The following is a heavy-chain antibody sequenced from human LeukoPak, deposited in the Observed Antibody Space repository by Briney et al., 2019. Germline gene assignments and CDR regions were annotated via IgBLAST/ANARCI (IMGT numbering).Heavy chain of an antibody. V-gene: IGHV3-7*01. CDR3: ARDQGAIPAATIVYLYYHYHMDA. J-gene: IGHJ6*03. CDR1: GFTFRNYW. CDR2: IKQDGSEK. Sequence: AGGSLRLSCAASGFTFRNYWMSWVRQAPGKGLEWVANIKQDGSEKYYVDSVKGRFTISRDNAKNSLYLQMNTLRAEDTAVYYRARDQGAIPAATIVYLYYHYHMDAWGKGTTVTVSS. D-gene: IGHD2-2*01.